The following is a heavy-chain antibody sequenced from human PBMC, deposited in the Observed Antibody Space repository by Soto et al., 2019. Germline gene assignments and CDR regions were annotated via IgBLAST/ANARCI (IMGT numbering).Heavy chain of an antibody. J-gene: IGHJ4*02. V-gene: IGHV3-30*18. CDR3: TKEGRGYGGFDPNCYFEN. CDR2: ISYDGSHR. CDR1: GFSFDAYG. D-gene: IGHD5-12*01. Sequence: QVQLVESAGGVVQPGTSLRLSCSASGFSFDAYGMHWVRQTPGKGLEWVAVISYDGSHRTYGDSVKGRFTISRDNSKNTVHLQMNSLRAEDTALYYCTKEGRGYGGFDPNCYFENWGQGTQVTVSS.